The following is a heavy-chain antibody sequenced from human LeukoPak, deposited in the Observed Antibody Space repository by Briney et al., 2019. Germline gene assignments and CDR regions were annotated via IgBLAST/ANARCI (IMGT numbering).Heavy chain of an antibody. D-gene: IGHD4-17*01. CDR3: ARVSPNTVTTLQYFDY. CDR2: ISGSTGRT. V-gene: IGHV3-23*01. Sequence: GGSLRLSCAASGFTFSTYAMNWLRQAPGQGLEWVSAISGSTGRTYYADSVKGRFTISRDNAKNSLYLQTNSLRAEDTAVYYCARVSPNTVTTLQYFDYWGQGTLVTVSS. CDR1: GFTFSTYA. J-gene: IGHJ4*02.